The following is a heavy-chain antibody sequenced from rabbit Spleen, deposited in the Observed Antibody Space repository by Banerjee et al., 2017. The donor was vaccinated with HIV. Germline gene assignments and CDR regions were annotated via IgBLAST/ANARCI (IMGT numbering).Heavy chain of an antibody. CDR1: GFSFSSSYW. Sequence: EESGGDLVQPEGSLTLTCTASGFSFSSSYWICWVRQAPGKGLEWIACIYTGGSSTYYASWAKGRFTISKTSSTTVTLQMTSLTAADTATYFCARDTGSSFSSYGMDLWGPGTLVTVS. D-gene: IGHD8-1*01. CDR3: ARDTGSSFSSYGMDL. V-gene: IGHV1S45*01. CDR2: IYTGGSST. J-gene: IGHJ6*01.